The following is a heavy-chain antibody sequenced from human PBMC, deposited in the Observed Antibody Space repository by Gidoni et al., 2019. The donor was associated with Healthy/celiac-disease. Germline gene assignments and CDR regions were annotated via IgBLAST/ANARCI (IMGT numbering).Heavy chain of an antibody. V-gene: IGHV4-59*08. D-gene: IGHD2-2*01. J-gene: IGHJ4*02. Sequence: QVQLQESGPGLVKPSETLSLTCTVSGGSISSYYWSWIRQPPGKGLEWIGYIYYSGSTNYNPSLKSRVTISVDTSKNQFSLKLSSVTAADTAVYYCARHHESQLLLVLYWGQGTLVTVSS. CDR2: IYYSGST. CDR3: ARHHESQLLLVLY. CDR1: GGSISSYY.